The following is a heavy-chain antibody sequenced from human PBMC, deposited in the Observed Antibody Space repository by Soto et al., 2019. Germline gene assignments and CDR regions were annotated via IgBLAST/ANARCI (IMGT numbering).Heavy chain of an antibody. Sequence: QVQLQESGPGLVKPSETLSLTCTVSGGSVSSGSYYWSWIRQPPGKGLEWIGYIYYSGSTNYNPSLKSRFTISIDTSKNQCRLKLSSVSAAHTAVYYCARKHTVAYYYGIGVWDQENKGTDSS. CDR1: GGSVSSGSYY. CDR2: IYYSGST. V-gene: IGHV4-61*01. CDR3: ARKHTVAYYYGIGV. J-gene: IGHJ6*02. D-gene: IGHD4-17*01.